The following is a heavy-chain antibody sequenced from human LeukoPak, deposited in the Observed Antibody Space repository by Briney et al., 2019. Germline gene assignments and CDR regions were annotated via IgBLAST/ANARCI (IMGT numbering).Heavy chain of an antibody. V-gene: IGHV4-39*07. CDR1: GGSISSSSYY. Sequence: NPSETLSLTCTVSGGSISSSSYYWGWIRQPPGKGLEWIGSIYYSGSTYYNPSLKSRVTMSVDTSKNQFSLKLSSVTAADTAVYYCARDKSRTYGSADAFDIWGQGTMVTVSS. CDR3: ARDKSRTYGSADAFDI. J-gene: IGHJ3*02. CDR2: IYYSGST. D-gene: IGHD3-10*01.